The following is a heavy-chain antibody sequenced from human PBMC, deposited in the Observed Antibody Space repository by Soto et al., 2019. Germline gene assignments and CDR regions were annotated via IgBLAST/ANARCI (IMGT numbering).Heavy chain of an antibody. V-gene: IGHV1-3*01. D-gene: IGHD3-10*01. CDR1: GYTFTSYA. CDR3: AKGWFGELLSYMDV. CDR2: INAGNGNT. Sequence: ASVKVSCKASGYTFTSYAMHWVRQAPGQRLEWMGWINAGNGNTKYSQKFQGRVAITRDNSKNTLYLQMNSLRAEDTAVYYCAKGWFGELLSYMDVWGKGTTVTVSS. J-gene: IGHJ6*03.